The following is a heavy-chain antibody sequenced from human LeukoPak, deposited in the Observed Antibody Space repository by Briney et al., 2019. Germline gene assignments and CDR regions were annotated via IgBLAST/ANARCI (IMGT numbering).Heavy chain of an antibody. CDR2: ISSSSGYT. J-gene: IGHJ5*02. CDR3: ARAIAAGGSRWFDP. Sequence: GGSLRLSCAASGFTFSYYFMIWIRQAPGKGLEWVSYISSSSGYTNYADSVKGRFTISRDNAKNSLYLQMNSLRDEDTDVYYCARAIAAGGSRWFDPWGQGTLVTVSS. CDR1: GFTFSYYF. D-gene: IGHD6-13*01. V-gene: IGHV3-11*03.